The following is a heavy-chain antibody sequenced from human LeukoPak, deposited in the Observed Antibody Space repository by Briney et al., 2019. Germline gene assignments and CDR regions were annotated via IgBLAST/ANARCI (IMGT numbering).Heavy chain of an antibody. D-gene: IGHD6-13*01. CDR1: GGSFNDYY. CDR3: ARGRYSSSWYGAFDI. Sequence: SETLSLTCAVYGGSFNDYYWSLIRQPPGKGLEWIGEIYHSGSTNYNPSLKSRVTISVDTSKNQFSLKLTSVTAADTAVYYCARGRYSSSWYGAFDIWGQGTMITVSS. CDR2: IYHSGST. J-gene: IGHJ3*02. V-gene: IGHV4-34*01.